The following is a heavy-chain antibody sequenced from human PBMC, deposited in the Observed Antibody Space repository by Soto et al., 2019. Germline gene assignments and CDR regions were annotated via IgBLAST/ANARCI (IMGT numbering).Heavy chain of an antibody. D-gene: IGHD2-15*01. CDR1: GGTFSSYA. Sequence: QVQLVQSGAEVKKPGSSVKVSCKASGGTFSSYAISWVRQAPGQGLEWMGGIIPIFGTANYAQKFQGRVTITADKSTSTADMELSSLSSEDTAVYYCARGGEGVVDTSDAFDIWGQGTMGTVSS. J-gene: IGHJ3*02. CDR3: ARGGEGVVDTSDAFDI. CDR2: IIPIFGTA. V-gene: IGHV1-69*06.